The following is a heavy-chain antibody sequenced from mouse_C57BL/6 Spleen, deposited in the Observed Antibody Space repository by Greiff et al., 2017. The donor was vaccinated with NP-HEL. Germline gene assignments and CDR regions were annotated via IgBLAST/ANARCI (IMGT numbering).Heavy chain of an antibody. CDR3: ARNYGSSYFFAY. D-gene: IGHD1-1*01. V-gene: IGHV1-64*01. CDR2: IHPNSGST. J-gene: IGHJ3*01. Sequence: VKLQQPGAELVKPGASVKLSCKASGYTFTSYWMHWVKQRPGQGLEWIGMIHPNSGSTNYNEKFKSKATLTVDKSSSTAYMQLSSLTSEDSAVYYCARNYGSSYFFAYWGQGTLVTVSA. CDR1: GYTFTSYW.